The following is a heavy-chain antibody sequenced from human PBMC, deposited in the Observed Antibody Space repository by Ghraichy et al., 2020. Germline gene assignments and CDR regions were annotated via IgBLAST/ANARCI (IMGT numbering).Heavy chain of an antibody. CDR3: AKVLLWFGELSGPSDY. CDR1: GFTFSSYA. V-gene: IGHV3-23*01. Sequence: GGSLRLSCAASGFTFSSYAMSWVRQAPGKGLEWVSAISGSGGSTYYADSVKGRFTISRDNSKNTLYLQMNSLRAEDTAVYYCAKVLLWFGELSGPSDYWGQGTLVTVSS. D-gene: IGHD3-10*01. CDR2: ISGSGGST. J-gene: IGHJ4*02.